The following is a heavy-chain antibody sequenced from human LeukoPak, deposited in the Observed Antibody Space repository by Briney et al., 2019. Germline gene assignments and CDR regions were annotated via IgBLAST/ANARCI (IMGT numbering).Heavy chain of an antibody. D-gene: IGHD3-22*01. CDR1: GFTLCHLG. Sequence: GGALGLSLGASGFTLCHLGLELGRPGSGEGVGWGFTFCGSGGSTYYADSVKGRFTISRDNSKNTLYLQMNSLRAEDTAVYYCAKHPVSDYYDSSGYQDYWGQGTLVTVSS. CDR3: AKHPVSDYYDSSGYQDY. J-gene: IGHJ4*02. CDR2: FCGSGGST. V-gene: IGHV3-23*01.